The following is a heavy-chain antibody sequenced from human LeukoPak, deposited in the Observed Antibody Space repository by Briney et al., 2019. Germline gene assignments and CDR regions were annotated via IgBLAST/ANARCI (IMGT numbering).Heavy chain of an antibody. CDR1: GGSFSGYY. J-gene: IGHJ4*02. V-gene: IGHV4-34*01. Sequence: SETLSLTCAVYGGSFSGYYWSWIRQPPGRGLEWIGSIYYSGSTYYNPSLKSRVTMSVDTSKNHFSLKLSSVTATDTAVYYCARANVVTAIDYWGQGTLVTVSS. CDR2: IYYSGST. CDR3: ARANVVTAIDY. D-gene: IGHD2-21*02.